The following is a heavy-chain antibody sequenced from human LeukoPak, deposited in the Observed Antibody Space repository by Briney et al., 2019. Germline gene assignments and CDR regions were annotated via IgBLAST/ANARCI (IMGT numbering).Heavy chain of an antibody. D-gene: IGHD5-12*01. Sequence: SETLSLTCTVSGGSISSSSYYWGWIRQPPGKGLEWIGSIYYSGSTNYNPSLKSRVTIPVDTSKNQFSLKLSSVTAADTAVYYCARGFVDIVVDAPMDVWGKGTTVTVSS. CDR2: IYYSGST. CDR3: ARGFVDIVVDAPMDV. J-gene: IGHJ6*04. CDR1: GGSISSSSYY. V-gene: IGHV4-39*07.